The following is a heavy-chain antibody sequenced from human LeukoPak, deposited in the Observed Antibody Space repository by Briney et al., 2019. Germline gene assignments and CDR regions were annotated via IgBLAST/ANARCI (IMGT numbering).Heavy chain of an antibody. D-gene: IGHD5-12*01. V-gene: IGHV4-4*02. Sequence: PSGTLSLTCAVSGGSISSSNWWGWVRQPPGKGLEWIGEIYHSGSTNYNPSLKSRVTISVDTSKNQFSLKLSSVTAADTAVYYCTRDQRSGYSGYDYYYYYYMDVWGKGTTVTVSS. CDR1: GGSISSSNW. J-gene: IGHJ6*03. CDR2: IYHSGST. CDR3: TRDQRSGYSGYDYYYYYYMDV.